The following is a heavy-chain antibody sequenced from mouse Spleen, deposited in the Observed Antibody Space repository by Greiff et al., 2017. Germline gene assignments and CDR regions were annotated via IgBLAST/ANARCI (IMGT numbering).Heavy chain of an antibody. J-gene: IGHJ4*01. V-gene: IGHV5-9*04. CDR1: GFTFSSYY. CDR3: ARVDGYSYAMDY. D-gene: IGHD2-3*01. Sequence: EVKLVESGGGLVKLGGSLKLSCAASGFTFSSYYMSWVRQTPEKRLEWVATISSGGGSTYYPDSVKGRFTISRDNAKNTLYLQMSSLNSEDTAVYYCARVDGYSYAMDYWGQGTSVTVSS. CDR2: ISSGGGST.